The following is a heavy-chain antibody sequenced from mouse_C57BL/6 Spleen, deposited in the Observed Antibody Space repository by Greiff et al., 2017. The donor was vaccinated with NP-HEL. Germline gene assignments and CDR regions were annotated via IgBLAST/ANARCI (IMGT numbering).Heavy chain of an antibody. CDR3: TYDGTRGFAY. V-gene: IGHV2-2*01. J-gene: IGHJ3*01. Sequence: VMLVESGPGLVQPSQSLSITCTVSGFSLTSYGVHWVRQSPGKGLEWLGVIWSGGSTDYNAAFISRLSISKDNSKSQVFFKMNSLQADDTAIYYCTYDGTRGFAYWGQGTLVTVSA. D-gene: IGHD2-3*01. CDR2: IWSGGST. CDR1: GFSLTSYG.